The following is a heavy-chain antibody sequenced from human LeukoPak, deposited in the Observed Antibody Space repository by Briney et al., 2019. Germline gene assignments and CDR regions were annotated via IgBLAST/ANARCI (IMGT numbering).Heavy chain of an antibody. D-gene: IGHD5-18*01. CDR1: GFTFSSYS. V-gene: IGHV3-21*01. J-gene: IGHJ4*02. Sequence: PGGSLRLSCAASGFTFSSYSMNWVRQAPGKGLEWVSSISSSSSYIYYADSVKGRFTISRDNAKNSLYLQMNSLRAEDTAVYYCAQGDTAMVSDHFDYWGQGTLVTVSS. CDR3: AQGDTAMVSDHFDY. CDR2: ISSSSSYI.